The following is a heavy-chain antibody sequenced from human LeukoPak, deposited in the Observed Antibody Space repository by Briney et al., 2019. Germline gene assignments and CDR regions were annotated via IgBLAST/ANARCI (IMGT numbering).Heavy chain of an antibody. J-gene: IGHJ4*02. CDR2: INAGNGNT. D-gene: IGHD2-2*01. Sequence: ASVKASCKASGYTFTSYAMHWVRQAPGQRLEWMGWINAGNGNTKYSQKFQGRVTITRDTSASTAYMELSSLRSEDTAVYYCARDSGAVPAAMWGVKESYFDYWGQGTLVTVSS. CDR3: ARDSGAVPAAMWGVKESYFDY. V-gene: IGHV1-3*01. CDR1: GYTFTSYA.